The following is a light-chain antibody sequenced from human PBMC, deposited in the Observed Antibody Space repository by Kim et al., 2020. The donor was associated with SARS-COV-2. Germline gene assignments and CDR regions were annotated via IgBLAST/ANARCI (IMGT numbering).Light chain of an antibody. J-gene: IGLJ1*01. CDR2: QDS. V-gene: IGLV3-1*01. CDR3: QAWDSRTYV. Sequence: SVSPGQTASITCSGDKLGDKYTCWYQQKPGQSPVQVIYQDSKRPSGIPERFSGSNSGNTATLTISGTQAMDEADYYCQAWDSRTYVFGTGTKVTVL. CDR1: KLGDKY.